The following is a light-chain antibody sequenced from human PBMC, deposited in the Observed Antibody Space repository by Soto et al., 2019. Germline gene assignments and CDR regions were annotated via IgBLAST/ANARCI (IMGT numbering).Light chain of an antibody. CDR2: AAS. V-gene: IGKV1-17*01. Sequence: DIQMTQSPSSLAASVGDRVTITCRASQGISDDLGWYQQKPGKAPKRLIYAASTLQSGVPSRFSGSRSGTEFTLTSSSLQPEDFASYYCLHHNSYLALTFGGGTKVETK. J-gene: IGKJ4*01. CDR3: LHHNSYLALT. CDR1: QGISDD.